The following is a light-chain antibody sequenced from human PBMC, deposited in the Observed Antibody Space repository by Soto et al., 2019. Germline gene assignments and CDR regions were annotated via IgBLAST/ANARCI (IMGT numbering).Light chain of an antibody. CDR1: QSVNNN. V-gene: IGKV3-15*01. Sequence: EIILTQSPASLSVSPGERATLSCRASQSVNNNLAWYQQKPGQAPRLLIYGASTRATGIPGRFRGSGSGTEFTLTITSLQSEHFAVYFGQQYNNLPPDTFGQGTKLEIK. J-gene: IGKJ2*01. CDR2: GAS. CDR3: QQYNNLPPDT.